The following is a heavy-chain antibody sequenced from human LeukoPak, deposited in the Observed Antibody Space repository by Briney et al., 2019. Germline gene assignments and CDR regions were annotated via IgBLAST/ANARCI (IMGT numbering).Heavy chain of an antibody. CDR1: GFTFSSYG. Sequence: GGSLRLSCSASGFTFSSYGMPWVRQAPGKGLEWVAVISYDGSNKYYADSVKGRFTISRDNSKHTLYLQMNSPRPEDTALYYWAKEGKYYDGSGYSLDFFAYCGEGNLVSVSS. V-gene: IGHV3-30*18. D-gene: IGHD3-22*01. CDR3: AKEGKYYDGSGYSLDFFAY. J-gene: IGHJ4*02. CDR2: ISYDGSNK.